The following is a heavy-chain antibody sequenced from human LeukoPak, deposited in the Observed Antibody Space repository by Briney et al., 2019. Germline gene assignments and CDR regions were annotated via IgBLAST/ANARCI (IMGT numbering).Heavy chain of an antibody. D-gene: IGHD2-15*01. V-gene: IGHV1-2*02. J-gene: IGHJ5*02. CDR2: INPNSGGT. Sequence: ASVKVSCKASGYTFTGYYMHWVRQAPGQGLEWMGWINPNSGGTNCAQKFQGRVTMTRDTSISTAYMELSRLRSDDTAVYYCARKLGVVVAATGVHWFDPWGQGTPVTVSS. CDR1: GYTFTGYY. CDR3: ARKLGVVVAATGVHWFDP.